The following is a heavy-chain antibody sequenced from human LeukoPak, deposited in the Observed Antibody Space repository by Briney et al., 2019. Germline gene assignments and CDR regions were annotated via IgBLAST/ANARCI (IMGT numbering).Heavy chain of an antibody. CDR3: ASQYCSGGSCYGDAFDI. CDR1: GYTFTSYY. CDR2: INPSGGST. V-gene: IGHV1-46*01. J-gene: IGHJ3*02. Sequence: ASVKVSCKASGYTFTSYYMHWVRQAPGQGLEWMGIINPSGGSTSYAQKFQGRVTMTRDTSTSTVYMELSSLRSEDTAVYYCASQYCSGGSCYGDAFDIWGQGTMVTVSS. D-gene: IGHD2-15*01.